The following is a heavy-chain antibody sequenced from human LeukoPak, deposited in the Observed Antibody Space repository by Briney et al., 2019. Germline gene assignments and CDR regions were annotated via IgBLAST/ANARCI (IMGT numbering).Heavy chain of an antibody. D-gene: IGHD6-13*01. V-gene: IGHV7-4-1*02. Sequence: ASVKVSCKASGYTFTSYAMNWVRQAPGQGLEWMGWINTNTGNPTYAQGFTGRFVFSLDTSVSTAYLQISSLKAEDTAVYYCARDLRAAAGKLSWFDPWGQGTLVTVSS. J-gene: IGHJ5*02. CDR3: ARDLRAAAGKLSWFDP. CDR1: GYTFTSYA. CDR2: INTNTGNP.